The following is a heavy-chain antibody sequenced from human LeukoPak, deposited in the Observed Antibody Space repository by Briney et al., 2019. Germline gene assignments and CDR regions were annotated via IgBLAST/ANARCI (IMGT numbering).Heavy chain of an antibody. J-gene: IGHJ4*02. D-gene: IGHD3-22*01. CDR1: GFTFSSYA. CDR3: AITGYDSSGYKIHLAY. Sequence: GGSLRLSCAASGFTFSSYAKSWVRQAPGKGLEWVSAISGSGGSTYYADSVKGRFTISRDNSKNTLYLQMNSLRAEDTAVYYCAITGYDSSGYKIHLAYWGQGTLVTVSS. CDR2: ISGSGGST. V-gene: IGHV3-23*01.